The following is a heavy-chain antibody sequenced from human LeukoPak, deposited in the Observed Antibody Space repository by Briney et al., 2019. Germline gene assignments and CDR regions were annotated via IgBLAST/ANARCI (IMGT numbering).Heavy chain of an antibody. V-gene: IGHV3-21*01. Sequence: GGSLRLSCAASGFTFSSYSMNWVRQAPGKGLEWVSSISSGSSYIYYADSVKGRFTISRDNAKNSLYLQMNSLRAEDTAVYYCARDLEYYGSGTTSSWGQGTLVTVSS. D-gene: IGHD3-10*01. CDR2: ISSGSSYI. CDR1: GFTFSSYS. J-gene: IGHJ5*02. CDR3: ARDLEYYGSGTTSS.